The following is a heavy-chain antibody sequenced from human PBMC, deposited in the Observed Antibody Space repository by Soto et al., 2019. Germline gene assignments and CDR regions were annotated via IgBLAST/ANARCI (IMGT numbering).Heavy chain of an antibody. CDR2: IYATGTT. Sequence: SETLSLTCTVSGASISGFYWSWIRKSAGKGLEWIGRIYATGTTDYNPSPKSPVMMSVDTSKKQFSLKLRSVTAADTAVYYCVRDGTKTLRDWFDPWGQGISVTVSS. J-gene: IGHJ5*02. CDR1: GASISGFY. CDR3: VRDGTKTLRDWFDP. D-gene: IGHD1-1*01. V-gene: IGHV4-4*07.